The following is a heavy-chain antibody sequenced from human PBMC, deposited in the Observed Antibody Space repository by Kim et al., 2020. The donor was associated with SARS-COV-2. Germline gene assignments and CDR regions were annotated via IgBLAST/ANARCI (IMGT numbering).Heavy chain of an antibody. D-gene: IGHD3-3*01. CDR1: GFTFSNYA. V-gene: IGHV3-23*01. CDR3: AKARNTWYFDL. J-gene: IGHJ2*01. CDR2: IRGSGDST. Sequence: GGSLRLSCAASGFTFSNYALSWVRQAPGKGLEWVSAIRGSGDSTYYVDSVKGRFTISRDDSKNTLYLQLDSLRVEDTAVYYCAKARNTWYFDLWGRGTLVTVSS.